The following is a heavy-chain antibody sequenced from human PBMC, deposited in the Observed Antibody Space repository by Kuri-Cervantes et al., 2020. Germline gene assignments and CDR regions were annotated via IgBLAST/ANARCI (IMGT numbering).Heavy chain of an antibody. CDR1: GYTFTGYY. CDR3: ARDPRFFYGMDV. J-gene: IGHJ6*02. D-gene: IGHD3-10*01. CDR2: IDPNSGDK. Sequence: ASVKVSCKASGYTFTGYYIHWVRQAPGQGLEWMGLIDPNSGDKRYPQKFQGRVTMTLDTSISTVYMDLSRLTSDDTAVYYCARDPRFFYGMDVWGQGTTVT. V-gene: IGHV1-2*02.